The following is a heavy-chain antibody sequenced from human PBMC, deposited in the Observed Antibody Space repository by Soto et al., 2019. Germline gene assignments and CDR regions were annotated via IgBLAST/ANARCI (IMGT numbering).Heavy chain of an antibody. CDR3: ARGGTFAYDTSGYSVY. D-gene: IGHD3-22*01. J-gene: IGHJ4*02. CDR2: INPKSGGT. Sequence: ASVKVSCKTSGYTFSAYYMHWVRQAPGQGLEWMGWINPKSGGTLYAQKFQGRVTMTRDTSISTAYMELSRLRSDDAAVYYCARGGTFAYDTSGYSVYWGQGTLVTVSS. V-gene: IGHV1-2*02. CDR1: GYTFSAYY.